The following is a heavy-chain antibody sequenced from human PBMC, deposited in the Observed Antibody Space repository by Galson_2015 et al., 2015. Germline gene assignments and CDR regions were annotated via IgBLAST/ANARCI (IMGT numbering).Heavy chain of an antibody. CDR1: GFTFSSYW. CDR2: IKQDGSEK. CDR3: IRQLVSSCCGTAV. D-gene: IGHD6-6*01. V-gene: IGHV3-7*05. J-gene: IGHJ6*02. Sequence: SLRLSCAASGFTFSSYWMSWVRQAPGKGLEWVANIKQDGSEKYYADSVKGRFTISRDNAKNSLYLQMNSLRAEDTAVYYCIRQLVSSCCGTAVSGRGSAVTV.